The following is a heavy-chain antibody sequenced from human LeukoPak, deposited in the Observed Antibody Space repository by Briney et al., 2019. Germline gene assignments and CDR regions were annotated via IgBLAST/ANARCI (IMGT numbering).Heavy chain of an antibody. V-gene: IGHV3-15*01. J-gene: IGHJ4*02. D-gene: IGHD3-22*01. CDR1: GFTFSNAW. CDR2: IKSKTDGGTT. CDR3: TTDPYDSSGYYSLLGY. Sequence: PGGSLRLSCAASGFTFSNAWMSWVRQAPGKGLEWVGRIKSKTDGGTTDYAAPVKGRFTISRDDSKNTLYLQMNSMKTEDTAAYYCTTDPYDSSGYYSLLGYWGQGTLVTVSS.